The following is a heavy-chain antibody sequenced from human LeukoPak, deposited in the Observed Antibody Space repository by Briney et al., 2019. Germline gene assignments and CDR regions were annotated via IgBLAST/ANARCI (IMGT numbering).Heavy chain of an antibody. D-gene: IGHD3-10*01. CDR3: ARYMGRAYGSIVGGAGMDV. CDR2: ISSSGSTI. Sequence: GGSLRLSCAASGFTFSDYYMSWIRQAPGKGLEWVSYISSSGSTIYYADSVKGRFTISRDNAKNSLYLQMNSLRADDTAVYYCARYMGRAYGSIVGGAGMDVWGQGTTVTVSS. V-gene: IGHV3-11*01. CDR1: GFTFSDYY. J-gene: IGHJ6*02.